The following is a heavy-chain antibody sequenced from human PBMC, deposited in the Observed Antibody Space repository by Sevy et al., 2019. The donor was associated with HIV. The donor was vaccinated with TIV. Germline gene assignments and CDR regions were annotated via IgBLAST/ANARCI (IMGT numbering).Heavy chain of an antibody. J-gene: IGHJ4*02. CDR1: GFSFSSYG. CDR3: AEGAGQYFFDY. CDR2: IWYDGSGK. V-gene: IGHV3-33*01. Sequence: GSLRLSCAASGFSFSSYGMHWVRQAPGKGLEWVAVIWYDGSGKYYSDSVKGRFTISRDNSKNTLFLQMNSLRVEDTAIYYCAEGAGQYFFDYWGQGTLVTVSS. D-gene: IGHD1-26*01.